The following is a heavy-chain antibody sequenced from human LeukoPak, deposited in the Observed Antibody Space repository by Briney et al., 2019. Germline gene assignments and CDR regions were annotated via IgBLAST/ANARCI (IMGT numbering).Heavy chain of an antibody. D-gene: IGHD3-22*01. V-gene: IGHV4-30-4*01. CDR2: IYYSGST. CDR3: ARDHRYYDSSGYLYYYYGMDV. Sequence: SETLSLTCTVSGGSISSGDYYWSWIRQPPGKGLEWLEYIYYSGSTYYNPSLKSRVTISVDTSKNQFSLKLSSVTAADTAVYYCARDHRYYDSSGYLYYYYGMDVWGQGTTVTVSS. J-gene: IGHJ6*02. CDR1: GGSISSGDYY.